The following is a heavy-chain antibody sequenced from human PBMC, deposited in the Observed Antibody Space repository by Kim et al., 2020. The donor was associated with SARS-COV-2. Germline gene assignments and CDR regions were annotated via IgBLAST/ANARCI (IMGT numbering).Heavy chain of an antibody. V-gene: IGHV2-70*01. CDR3: ARTRYTGSYSYYFDY. CDR2: IHWDDDK. CDR1: GFSLSTSGMC. J-gene: IGHJ4*02. Sequence: SGPTLVNPTQTLTLTCTFSGFSLSTSGMCVSWIRQPPGKALEWLALIHWDDDKYYSTSLGTRLTISKDTSKNQVVLTMATMDPVDTATYYCARTRYTGSYSYYFDYWGQGTLVTVSS. D-gene: IGHD1-26*01.